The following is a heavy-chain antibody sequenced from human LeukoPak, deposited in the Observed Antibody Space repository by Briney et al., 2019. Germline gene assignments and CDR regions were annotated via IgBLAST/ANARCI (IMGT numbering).Heavy chain of an antibody. CDR1: GGTFSSYV. V-gene: IGHV1-69*01. J-gene: IGHJ6*02. D-gene: IGHD5-18*01. Sequence: EASVKVSCKASGGTFSSYVISWVRQAPRQGLEWMGGIIPIFGTANYAQKFQGGVTITADESTSTAYMELSSLRSEDTAVYYCATIDTAMVIGYYYYGMDVWGQGTTVTVSS. CDR2: IIPIFGTA. CDR3: ATIDTAMVIGYYYYGMDV.